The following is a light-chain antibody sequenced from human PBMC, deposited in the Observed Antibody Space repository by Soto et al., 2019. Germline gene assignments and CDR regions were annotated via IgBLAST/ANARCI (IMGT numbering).Light chain of an antibody. J-gene: IGLJ3*02. CDR2: GVD. CDR1: SSDVGPHSL. V-gene: IGLV2-23*02. Sequence: QSALTQPASLSGSPGQSITISCTGTSSDVGPHSLVSWYQQHPGKAPKLIIYGVDKRPSGVSDRFSGSKSGNGASLTISGLQSEDEAHYYCCSYASTVTGVFGGGTKVTVL. CDR3: CSYASTVTGV.